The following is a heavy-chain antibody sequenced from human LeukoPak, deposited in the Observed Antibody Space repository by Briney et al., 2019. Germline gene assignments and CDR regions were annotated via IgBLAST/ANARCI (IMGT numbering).Heavy chain of an antibody. D-gene: IGHD2-15*01. CDR2: VTGSGSTI. CDR3: ARGRYCSGGRCYCDY. V-gene: IGHV3-48*03. Sequence: PGGSLRLSCAASGITFSTSEMNWVRQAPGKGLEWVSYVTGSGSTIYYADSVKGRFTISRDNAKNSLYLQMNSLRAEDTAVYYCARGRYCSGGRCYCDYWGQGTLVTVSS. J-gene: IGHJ4*02. CDR1: GITFSTSE.